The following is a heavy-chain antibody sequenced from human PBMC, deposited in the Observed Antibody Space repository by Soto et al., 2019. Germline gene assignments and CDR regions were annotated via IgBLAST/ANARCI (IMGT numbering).Heavy chain of an antibody. Sequence: EVQLLKSGGGLAQPGGSLRLSCAASGFTFSSYAMTWIRQAPGKGLEWVSSISGSGGTTYDADSVKGRFAISRDNSKNTLYLQMNSLRAEDTAVYYCAKDAQGTRPDWFDPWGQGTLVTVSS. J-gene: IGHJ5*02. CDR3: AKDAQGTRPDWFDP. CDR1: GFTFSSYA. CDR2: ISGSGGTT. D-gene: IGHD2-2*01. V-gene: IGHV3-23*01.